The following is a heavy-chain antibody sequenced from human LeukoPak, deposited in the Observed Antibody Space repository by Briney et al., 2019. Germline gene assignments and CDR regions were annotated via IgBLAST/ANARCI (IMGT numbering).Heavy chain of an antibody. CDR2: ISWNSGSI. CDR3: AKDISWSGFSSTDFDY. Sequence: GRSLRLSCAASGFTFDDYAMHWVRQAPGKGLEWVSGISWNSGSIGYADSAKGRFTISRDNAKNSLYLQMNSLRAEDTALYYCAKDISWSGFSSTDFDYWGQGTLVTVSS. CDR1: GFTFDDYA. J-gene: IGHJ4*02. D-gene: IGHD3-3*01. V-gene: IGHV3-9*01.